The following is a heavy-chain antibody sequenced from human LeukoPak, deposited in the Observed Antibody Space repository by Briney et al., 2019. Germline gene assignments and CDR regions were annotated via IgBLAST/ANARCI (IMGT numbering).Heavy chain of an antibody. J-gene: IGHJ5*02. CDR2: IIPILGIA. CDR1: GGTFSSYT. V-gene: IGHV1-69*04. D-gene: IGHD3-22*01. Sequence: SVKVSCKAPGGTFSSYTISWVRQAPGQGLEWMGRIIPILGIANYAQKFQGGVTITADKSTSTAYTELSSLRSEDTAVYYCARENADSSGYYYWFDPWGQGTLVTVSS. CDR3: ARENADSSGYYYWFDP.